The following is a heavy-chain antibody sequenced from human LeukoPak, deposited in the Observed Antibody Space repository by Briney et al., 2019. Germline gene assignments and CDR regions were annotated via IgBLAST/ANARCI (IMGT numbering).Heavy chain of an antibody. D-gene: IGHD2-2*01. CDR1: GGSISSSSYY. CDR3: ASVTGTMWNY. V-gene: IGHV4-39*07. J-gene: IGHJ4*02. Sequence: SETLSLTCTVSGGSISSSSYYWGWIRQPPGKGLEWIGSIYYSGSTYYNPSLKSRVTISVDTSKNQFSLKLSSVTAADTAVYYCASVTGTMWNYWGQGTLVTVSS. CDR2: IYYSGST.